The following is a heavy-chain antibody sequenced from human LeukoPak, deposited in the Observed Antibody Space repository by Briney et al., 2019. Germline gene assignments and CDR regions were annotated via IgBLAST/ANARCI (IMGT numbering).Heavy chain of an antibody. CDR1: GGSVSDYY. D-gene: IGHD7-27*01. J-gene: IGHJ4*02. Sequence: PSETLSLTCTISGGSVSDYYWSWIRQSPGKGLEWIGYVYHTGSTSYGPSLKSRVTISAGTSQNQFSLKLSSVTAADTAVYYCASRKLGNDYWGQGTLVTVSS. CDR3: ASRKLGNDY. CDR2: VYHTGST. V-gene: IGHV4-59*02.